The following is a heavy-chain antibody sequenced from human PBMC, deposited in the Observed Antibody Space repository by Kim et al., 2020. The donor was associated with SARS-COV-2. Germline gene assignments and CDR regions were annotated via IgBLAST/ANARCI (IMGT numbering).Heavy chain of an antibody. V-gene: IGHV3-30*04. CDR2: ISYDGSNK. J-gene: IGHJ4*02. D-gene: IGHD6-13*01. Sequence: GGSLRLSCAASGFTFSSYAMHWVRQAPGKGLEWVAVISYDGSNKYYADSVKGRFTISRDNSKNTLYLQMNSLRAEDTAVYYCARDREPALHYSSSWNPDPPRDYWGQGTLVTVSS. CDR1: GFTFSSYA. CDR3: ARDREPALHYSSSWNPDPPRDY.